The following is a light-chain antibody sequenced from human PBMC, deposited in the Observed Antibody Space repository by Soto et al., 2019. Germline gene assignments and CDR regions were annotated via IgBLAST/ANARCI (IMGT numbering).Light chain of an antibody. CDR3: QQYGSSLIT. J-gene: IGKJ5*01. Sequence: EIVLTQSPGNLSLSPGERATLSCRASQSVSSSYLAWYQQKPGQAPRLLIYGASSRANGIPDRFSGSGSGTDFTLTISRLEPEDFAVYYCQQYGSSLITFGQGTRLEIK. CDR1: QSVSSSY. V-gene: IGKV3-20*01. CDR2: GAS.